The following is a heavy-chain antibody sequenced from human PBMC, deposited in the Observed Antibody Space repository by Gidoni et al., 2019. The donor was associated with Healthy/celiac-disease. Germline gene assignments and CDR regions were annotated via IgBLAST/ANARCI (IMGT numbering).Heavy chain of an antibody. CDR3: ARGFSGYDYGDDPGTFDI. V-gene: IGHV3-20*01. J-gene: IGHJ3*02. CDR1: GFTFDDYG. Sequence: EMQLVESGGGVVRPGGSLRLSCAASGFTFDDYGMSWVRQVPGKGLEWVSGIFWTGGSTDYADSVKGRFTISRDNAKNSLYLQMNSLRAEDTALYHCARGFSGYDYGDDPGTFDIWGQGTMVTVSS. CDR2: IFWTGGST. D-gene: IGHD4-17*01.